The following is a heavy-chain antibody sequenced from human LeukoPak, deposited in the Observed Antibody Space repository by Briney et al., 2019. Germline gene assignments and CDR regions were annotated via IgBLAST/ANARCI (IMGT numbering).Heavy chain of an antibody. Sequence: GGSLRLSCAASGFTFSSYSMNWVRQAPGKGLEWVSSVSSSSSYIYYADSVKGRFTISRDNAKNSLYLQMNSLGAEDTAVYYCARDSELRFLEWLFHYMDVWGKGTTVTVSS. CDR2: VSSSSSYI. J-gene: IGHJ6*03. V-gene: IGHV3-21*06. CDR3: ARDSELRFLEWLFHYMDV. CDR1: GFTFSSYS. D-gene: IGHD3-3*01.